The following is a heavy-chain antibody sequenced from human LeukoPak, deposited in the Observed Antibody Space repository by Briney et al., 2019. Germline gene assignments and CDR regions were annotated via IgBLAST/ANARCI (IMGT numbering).Heavy chain of an antibody. V-gene: IGHV4-34*01. CDR2: INHSGRT. CDR3: ARHDEQQLLYWYFDL. D-gene: IGHD6-13*01. J-gene: IGHJ2*01. Sequence: SETLSLTCAVYGGSFSGYYWSWIRQPPGKGLEWIGEINHSGRTNYNPSLKSRVTISVDTSKNQFSLKLSSVTAADTAVYYCARHDEQQLLYWYFDLWGRGTLVTVSS. CDR1: GGSFSGYY.